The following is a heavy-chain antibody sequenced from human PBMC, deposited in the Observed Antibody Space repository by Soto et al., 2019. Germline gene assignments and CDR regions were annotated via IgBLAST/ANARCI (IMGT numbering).Heavy chain of an antibody. CDR3: ARDLNGDNWNCPNWFDP. CDR2: IKPSDGTT. Sequence: ASVKVSCKASGYTFTRHYIHWVRQAPGQGLEWMGIIKPSDGTTSYAQKFQGRVTMTRDTSTSTVYMELSSLRSDDTAEYYCARDLNGDNWNCPNWFDPWGQRTMVT. J-gene: IGHJ5*02. CDR1: GYTFTRHY. V-gene: IGHV1-46*01. D-gene: IGHD1-7*01.